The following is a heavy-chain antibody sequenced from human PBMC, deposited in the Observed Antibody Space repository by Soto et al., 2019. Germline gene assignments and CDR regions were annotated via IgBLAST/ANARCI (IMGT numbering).Heavy chain of an antibody. J-gene: IGHJ4*01. Sequence: SGPTLVNPTQTITLTCTFSGFSLNTRGAGVGWIRQPPGGALEWLALIYWDDDKKYKSSVESRLTITKDASINQVVLTMTNMDPVDTGTYSCAHYWCNNGSCVFDHCGHGSLDTGSS. CDR1: GFSLNTRGAG. CDR2: IYWDDDK. V-gene: IGHV2-5*02. CDR3: AHYWCNNGSCVFDH. D-gene: IGHD2-8*01.